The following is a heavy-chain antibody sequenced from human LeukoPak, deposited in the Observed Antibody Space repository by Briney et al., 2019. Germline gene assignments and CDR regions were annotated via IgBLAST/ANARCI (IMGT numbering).Heavy chain of an antibody. J-gene: IGHJ5*02. CDR3: ARDSAYDFWSGYYYNWFDP. CDR1: GGSITSYY. D-gene: IGHD3-3*01. CDR2: IYITGST. Sequence: SETLSLTCTVSGGSITSYYWSWIRQSAGKGLEWIGRIYITGSTTYNPSLKSRVTMSLDTSKNQFSLKLSSVTAADTAVYYCARDSAYDFWSGYYYNWFDPWGQGTLVTVSS. V-gene: IGHV4-4*07.